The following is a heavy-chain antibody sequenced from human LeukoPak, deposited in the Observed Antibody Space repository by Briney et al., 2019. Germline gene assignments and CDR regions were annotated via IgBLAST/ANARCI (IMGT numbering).Heavy chain of an antibody. CDR2: IIPIFGTP. Sequence: SVKVSCKTSGGTFIIYTISWVRQAPGQGLEWMGGIIPIFGTPHYAQKFQDRVTITADASTSTAYMELSSLRSEDTAVYYCARGGIRSELLWFGEDYLDYFDYWGQGTLVTVSS. V-gene: IGHV1-69*13. J-gene: IGHJ4*02. CDR3: ARGGIRSELLWFGEDYLDYFDY. D-gene: IGHD3-10*01. CDR1: GGTFIIYT.